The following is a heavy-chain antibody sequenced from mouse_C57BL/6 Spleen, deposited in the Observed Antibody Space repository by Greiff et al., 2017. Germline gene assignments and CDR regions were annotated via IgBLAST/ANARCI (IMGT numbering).Heavy chain of an antibody. D-gene: IGHD3-2*02. CDR3: ARSDSSGYPHFAY. Sequence: QVQLQQPGTELVKPGASVKLSCKASGYTFTSYWMHWVKQRPGQGLEWIGNINPSNGGTNYNEKFKGKATLTVDKSSSTAYMQLSSLTSEDSAVYYCARSDSSGYPHFAYWGQGTLVTVSA. V-gene: IGHV1-53*01. CDR1: GYTFTSYW. CDR2: INPSNGGT. J-gene: IGHJ3*01.